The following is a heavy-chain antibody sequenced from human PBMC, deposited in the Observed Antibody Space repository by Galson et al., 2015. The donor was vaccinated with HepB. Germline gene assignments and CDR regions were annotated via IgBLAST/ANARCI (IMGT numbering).Heavy chain of an antibody. CDR2: INPNSGGT. D-gene: IGHD6-6*01. CDR3: ARRDSSSGGNGMDV. V-gene: IGHV1-2*02. CDR1: GYTFTGYY. J-gene: IGHJ6*02. Sequence: SGYTFTGYYMHWVRQAPGQGLEWMGWINPNSGGTNYAQKFQGRVTMTRDTSISTAYMELSRLRSDDTAVYYCARRDSSSGGNGMDVWGQGTTVTVSS.